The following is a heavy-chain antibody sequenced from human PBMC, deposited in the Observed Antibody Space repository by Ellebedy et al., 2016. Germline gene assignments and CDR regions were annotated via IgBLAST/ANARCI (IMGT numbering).Heavy chain of an antibody. Sequence: ASVKVSCKASGYTFTSYGISWVRQAPGQGLEWMGWISAYNGNTNYAQKLQGRVTVTRDTSTSTVYMELSSLRSEDTAVYYCARQKSPYRTYGDLDYWGQGTLVTVSS. D-gene: IGHD4-17*01. J-gene: IGHJ4*02. V-gene: IGHV1-18*01. CDR1: GYTFTSYG. CDR3: ARQKSPYRTYGDLDY. CDR2: ISAYNGNT.